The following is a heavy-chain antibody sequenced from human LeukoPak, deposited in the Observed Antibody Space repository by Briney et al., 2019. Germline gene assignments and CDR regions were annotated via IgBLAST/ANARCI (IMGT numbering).Heavy chain of an antibody. CDR3: ARARGVGLFDP. CDR2: INHSGST. D-gene: IGHD5-24*01. J-gene: IGHJ5*02. V-gene: IGHV4-34*01. Sequence: PSETLSLTCAVYGGSFSGYYWSWIRQPPGKGLEWIGEINHSGSTNYNPSLKSRVTISVDTSKNQFSLKLSSVTAADTAVYYCARARGVGLFDPWGQGTLVTVS. CDR1: GGSFSGYY.